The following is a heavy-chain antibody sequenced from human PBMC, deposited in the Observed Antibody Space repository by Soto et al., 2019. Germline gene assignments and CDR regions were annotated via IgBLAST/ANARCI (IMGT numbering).Heavy chain of an antibody. J-gene: IGHJ4*02. D-gene: IGHD6-6*01. CDR2: INGSGGST. CDR3: ARAPLVFIEYSSSEPFDY. CDR1: GFTFSSYG. V-gene: IGHV3-74*01. Sequence: GGSLRLSCAASGFTFSSYGMRWVRQAPGKGLVWVSGINGSGGSTCYADSVKGRFTISRDNAKNTLYLQMNSPRAEDTAVYYCARAPLVFIEYSSSEPFDYWGQGTLVTVSS.